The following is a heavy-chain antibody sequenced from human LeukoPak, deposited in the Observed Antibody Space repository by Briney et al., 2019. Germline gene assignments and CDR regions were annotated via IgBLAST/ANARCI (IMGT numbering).Heavy chain of an antibody. CDR1: GGSISSSSYY. CDR3: ARHSPLLWFGGPYYFDY. V-gene: IGHV4-39*01. CDR2: TYHSGST. D-gene: IGHD3-10*01. Sequence: NTSETLSLTCTVPGGSISSSSYYWGWIRQPPGKGLEWIGSTYHSGSTYYNPSLKSRVTISVDTSKNQFSLKLSSVTAADTAVYYCARHSPLLWFGGPYYFDYWGQGTLVTVSS. J-gene: IGHJ4*02.